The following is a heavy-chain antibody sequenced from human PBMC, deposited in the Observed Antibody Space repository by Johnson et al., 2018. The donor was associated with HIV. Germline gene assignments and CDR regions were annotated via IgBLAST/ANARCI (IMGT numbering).Heavy chain of an antibody. V-gene: IGHV3-30*04. CDR3: ARDTVTGSPAFDI. Sequence: VESGGGVVQPGRSLRLSCAASGFTFSSYAMHWVRQAPGKGLEWVAVISYDGSNKYYADSVKGRFTISRDNSKNTLYLQMNSLRAEDTAVYYCARDTVTGSPAFDIWGQGTMVTVSS. J-gene: IGHJ3*02. D-gene: IGHD1-20*01. CDR1: GFTFSSYA. CDR2: ISYDGSNK.